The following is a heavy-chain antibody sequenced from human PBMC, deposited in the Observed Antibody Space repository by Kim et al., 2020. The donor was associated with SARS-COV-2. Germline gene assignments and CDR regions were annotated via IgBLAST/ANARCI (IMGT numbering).Heavy chain of an antibody. Sequence: KFQGRVTITADKSTSTAYMELSSLRSEDTAVYYCASLVGYCGGDCYAFDIWGQGTMVTVSS. D-gene: IGHD2-21*02. V-gene: IGHV1-69*02. CDR3: ASLVGYCGGDCYAFDI. J-gene: IGHJ3*02.